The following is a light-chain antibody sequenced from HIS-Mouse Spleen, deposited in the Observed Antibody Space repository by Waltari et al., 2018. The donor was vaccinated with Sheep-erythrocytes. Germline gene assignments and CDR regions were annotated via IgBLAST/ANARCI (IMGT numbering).Light chain of an antibody. CDR3: QQYYSYPYT. CDR2: AAS. J-gene: IGKJ2*01. CDR1: QGISSY. V-gene: IGKV1-8*01. Sequence: AIRMTQSPSLLSASTGDRVTITCRASQGISSYLAWYQQKPGKAPKLLIYAASTLQSGVPSRFSGSGSGTDFTLTISCLQSEDCATYYCQQYYSYPYTFGQGTKLEIK.